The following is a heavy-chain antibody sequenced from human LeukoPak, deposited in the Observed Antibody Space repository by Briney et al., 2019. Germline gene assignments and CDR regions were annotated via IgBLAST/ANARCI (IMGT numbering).Heavy chain of an antibody. CDR3: ARDPSKYSYGYLDY. D-gene: IGHD5-18*01. Sequence: PGGSLRLSCAASGFTFSSYSMNWVRQAPGKGLEWVSSISSSSSYIYYADSVKGRFTISRDNAKNSLYLQMNSLRAEDTAVYYCARDPSKYSYGYLDYWGQGTLVTVSS. J-gene: IGHJ4*02. V-gene: IGHV3-21*01. CDR2: ISSSSSYI. CDR1: GFTFSSYS.